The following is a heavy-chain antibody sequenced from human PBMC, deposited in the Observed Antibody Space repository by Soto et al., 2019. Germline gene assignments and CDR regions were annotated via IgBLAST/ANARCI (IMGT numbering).Heavy chain of an antibody. D-gene: IGHD3-16*01. J-gene: IGHJ4*02. CDR3: ARGESMLPSVLTSPLDY. CDR1: GDAISNDNYY. CDR2: IYSTGST. V-gene: IGHV4-30-4*08. Sequence: QVQLQESGPGLVKPSQTLSLICTVSGDAISNDNYYWSWIRQPPGKGLEWIGYIYSTGSTTYNPSLRRRLTRSIDPSKRHFSLKLTSVTAADTAVYYCARGESMLPSVLTSPLDYWGQGTLVTVSS.